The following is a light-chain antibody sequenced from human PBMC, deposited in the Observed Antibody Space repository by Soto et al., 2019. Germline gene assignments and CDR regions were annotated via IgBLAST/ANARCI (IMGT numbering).Light chain of an antibody. CDR1: QGIRTL. J-gene: IGKJ5*01. V-gene: IGKV1-13*02. CDR3: QHFKSFPIT. Sequence: AIHLTQSPSSLSASVGDRVTITCRASQGIRTLLAWYQPTQGKAPKVRIYESSLLQSGVPSRFSGSGSGTDFTLTISSLQHEDFATYYCQHFKSFPITFGQGTRLEIK. CDR2: ESS.